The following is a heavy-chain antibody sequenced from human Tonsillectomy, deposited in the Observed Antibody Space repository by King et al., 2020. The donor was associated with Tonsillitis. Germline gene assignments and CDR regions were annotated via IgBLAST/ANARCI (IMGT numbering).Heavy chain of an antibody. J-gene: IGHJ4*02. D-gene: IGHD2-15*01. Sequence: VQLVESGGGVVQPGRSLRLSCAASGFTFSSYGMHWVRQAPGKGLEWVAVISYDGSNKYYADSVKGRFTISRDNSKNTLYLQMNSLRAEDTAVYYCARDLYRYCCGGRCTFDYWGQGTLVTVSS. CDR3: ARDLYRYCCGGRCTFDY. CDR2: ISYDGSNK. CDR1: GFTFSSYG. V-gene: IGHV3-33*05.